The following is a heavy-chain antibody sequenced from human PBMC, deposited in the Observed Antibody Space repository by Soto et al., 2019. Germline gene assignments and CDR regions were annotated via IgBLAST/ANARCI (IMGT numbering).Heavy chain of an antibody. Sequence: QVQLVESGGGVVQPGRSLRLSCTASGFTFSSYGMHWVRQAPGKGLQWVAVIPHDGTYQYYLDSVKGRFTISRDNSKDTSYLQMNSLRVEDTAVYYCVRDDDNLDNGLDHWGQGTLVTVSS. CDR3: VRDDDNLDNGLDH. V-gene: IGHV3-30*19. D-gene: IGHD1-1*01. CDR1: GFTFSSYG. J-gene: IGHJ4*02. CDR2: IPHDGTYQ.